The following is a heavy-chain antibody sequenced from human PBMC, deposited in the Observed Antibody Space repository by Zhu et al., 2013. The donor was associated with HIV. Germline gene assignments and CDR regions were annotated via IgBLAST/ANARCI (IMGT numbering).Heavy chain of an antibody. CDR1: GGSFSGYY. CDR3: ARRPPPRYCSSTSCYGRGRWFDP. Sequence: QVQLQQWGAGLLKPSETLSLTCAVYGGSFSGYYWSWIRQPPGKGLEWIGEINHSGSTNYNPSLKSRVTISVDTSKNQFSLKLSSVTAADTAVYYCARRPPPRYCSSTSCYGRGRWFDPWGRGTLVTVSS. D-gene: IGHD2-2*01. V-gene: IGHV4-34*01. J-gene: IGHJ5*02. CDR2: INHSGST.